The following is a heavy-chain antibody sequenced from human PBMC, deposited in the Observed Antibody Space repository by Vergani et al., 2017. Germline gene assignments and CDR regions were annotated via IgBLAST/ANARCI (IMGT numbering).Heavy chain of an antibody. V-gene: IGHV4-4*07. Sequence: QVQLQESGPGLVKPSETLSLTCTVSGGSISSYYWSWIRQPAGKGLEWIWRIYTSGSTNYNPSLKSRVTMSVDTDKNQYSLKLSSVTAADTAVYYCARVLYYYGSGPPGNWFDPWGQGTLVTVSS. J-gene: IGHJ5*02. D-gene: IGHD3-10*01. CDR3: ARVLYYYGSGPPGNWFDP. CDR2: IYTSGST. CDR1: GGSISSYY.